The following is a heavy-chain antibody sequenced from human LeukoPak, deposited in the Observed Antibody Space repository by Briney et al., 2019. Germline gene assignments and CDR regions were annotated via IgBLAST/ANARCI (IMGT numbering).Heavy chain of an antibody. CDR3: ARVWSGCSSTSCYSGY. CDR1: GFTFSSYS. CDR2: ISSSSSYI. D-gene: IGHD2-2*01. Sequence: PGGSLRLSCAASGFTFSSYSMNWVRQAPGKGLEWVSSISSSSSYIYYADSVKGRFTISRDNAKYSLYLQMNSLRAEDTAVYYCARVWSGCSSTSCYSGYWGQGTLVTVSS. V-gene: IGHV3-21*01. J-gene: IGHJ4*02.